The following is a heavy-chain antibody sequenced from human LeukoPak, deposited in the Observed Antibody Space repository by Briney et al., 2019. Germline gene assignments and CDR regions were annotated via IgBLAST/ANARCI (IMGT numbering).Heavy chain of an antibody. D-gene: IGHD2-2*01. CDR2: IIPIVGIA. V-gene: IGHV1-69*04. J-gene: IGHJ5*02. Sequence: GASVKVSCKASGGTFSSYALSWVRQAPGQGLEWMGTIIPIVGIANYAQKFQGRVTITADKSTSTAYMELSSLRSDDTAVYYCARDHCSSTSCYFSHRFDPWGQGTLVTVSS. CDR1: GGTFSSYA. CDR3: ARDHCSSTSCYFSHRFDP.